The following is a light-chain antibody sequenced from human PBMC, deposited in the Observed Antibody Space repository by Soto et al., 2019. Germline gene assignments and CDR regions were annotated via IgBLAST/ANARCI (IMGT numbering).Light chain of an antibody. V-gene: IGKV3-20*01. CDR2: GAS. Sequence: EIVLMQSPGTLSLSPGERATLFCRASQSMKRRYLAWYQQKPGRAHRLLIYGASSRATGIPDRFSGSGSGTYFTLTITSLQPEDFATYYCQQSDTTPWTFGQGTKVDIK. CDR1: QSMKRRY. CDR3: QQSDTTPWT. J-gene: IGKJ1*01.